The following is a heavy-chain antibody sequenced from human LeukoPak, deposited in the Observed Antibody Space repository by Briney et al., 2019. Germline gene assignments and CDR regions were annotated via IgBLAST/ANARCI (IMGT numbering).Heavy chain of an antibody. Sequence: ASVKVSCKASGYTFTGYYMHWVRQAPGQGLEWMGWINPNSGGTNYAQKFQGRVTMTRDTSISTAYMELSGLRSDDTAVYYCARVDLGYCSGGSCYGQYNWFDPWGQGTLVTVSS. J-gene: IGHJ5*02. CDR2: INPNSGGT. CDR1: GYTFTGYY. D-gene: IGHD2-15*01. CDR3: ARVDLGYCSGGSCYGQYNWFDP. V-gene: IGHV1-2*02.